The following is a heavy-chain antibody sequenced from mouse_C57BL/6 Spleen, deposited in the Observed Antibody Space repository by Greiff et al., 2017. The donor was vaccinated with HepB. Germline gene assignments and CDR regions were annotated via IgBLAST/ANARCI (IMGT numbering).Heavy chain of an antibody. CDR1: GYTFTSYW. V-gene: IGHV1-52*01. J-gene: IGHJ4*01. CDR2: IDPSDSET. Sequence: QVQLQQPGAELVRPGSSVKLSCKASGYTFTSYWMHWVKQRPIQGLEWIGNIDPSDSETHYNQKFKDKATLTVDKSSSTAYMQLSSLTSEDSAVYYCARIYDDPYYAMDYWGQGTSVTVSS. CDR3: ARIYDDPYYAMDY. D-gene: IGHD2-4*01.